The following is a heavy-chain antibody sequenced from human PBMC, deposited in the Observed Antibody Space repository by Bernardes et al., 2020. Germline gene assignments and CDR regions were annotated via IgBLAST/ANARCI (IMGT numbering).Heavy chain of an antibody. D-gene: IGHD6-6*01. CDR1: GFTFSSYA. V-gene: IGHV3-23*01. CDR3: AKDKYTSSSGFDY. J-gene: IGHJ4*02. Sequence: GGSLRLSCAASGFTFSSYAMSWVRQAPGKGLEWVSGISVGGGGTYYSDSVKGRFTISRDNSNNTQYLQMNSLRAADTAIYYCAKDKYTSSSGFDYWGQGTLVTVSS. CDR2: ISVGGGGT.